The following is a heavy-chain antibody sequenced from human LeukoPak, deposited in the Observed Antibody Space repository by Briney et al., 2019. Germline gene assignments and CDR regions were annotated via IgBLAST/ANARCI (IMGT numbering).Heavy chain of an antibody. CDR3: AMGAIVATIDY. CDR2: ISSSSSDT. Sequence: GGSLRLSCAASGFTFSDYYMSWIRQAPGKGLEWASYISSSSSDTDYADSVKGRFTISRDKSKNTLYLQMSSLRVEDTAVYYCAMGAIVATIDYWGQGTLVTVSS. CDR1: GFTFSDYY. D-gene: IGHD5-12*01. J-gene: IGHJ4*02. V-gene: IGHV3-11*06.